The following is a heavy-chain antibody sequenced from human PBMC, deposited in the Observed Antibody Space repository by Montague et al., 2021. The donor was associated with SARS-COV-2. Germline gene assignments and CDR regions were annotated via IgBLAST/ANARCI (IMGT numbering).Heavy chain of an antibody. J-gene: IGHJ4*02. D-gene: IGHD3-22*01. Sequence: SLRLSYAASGFTFSSYEMSWVRQAPGKGLEWVSYISSSGSTIYYADSVKGRFTIFRDNAKNSLYLQMNSLRAEDTAVYYCARDRGGLLPYYFDYWGQGTLVTVSS. CDR1: GFTFSSYE. CDR3: ARDRGGLLPYYFDY. CDR2: ISSSGSTI. V-gene: IGHV3-48*03.